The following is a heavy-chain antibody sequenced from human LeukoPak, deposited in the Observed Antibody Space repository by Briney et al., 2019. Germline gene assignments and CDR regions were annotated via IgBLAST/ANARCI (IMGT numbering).Heavy chain of an antibody. D-gene: IGHD3-22*01. J-gene: IGHJ4*02. CDR1: GYTFTSYA. V-gene: IGHV1-3*01. CDR3: ARDSHYYESSGYNQGDFDY. CDR2: INAGNGNT. Sequence: ASVKVSCKASGYTFTSYAMHWVRQAPGQRLEWMGWINAGNGNTKYSQKFQDRVTITRDTSASTAYVDLSSLRSEDTAVYYCARDSHYYESSGYNQGDFDYWGQGTLVTVSS.